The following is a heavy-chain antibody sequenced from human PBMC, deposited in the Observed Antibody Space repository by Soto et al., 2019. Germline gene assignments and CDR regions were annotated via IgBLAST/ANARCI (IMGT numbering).Heavy chain of an antibody. CDR3: AKLTYSDLWSGSHDS. CDR1: GFTFSSRA. J-gene: IGHJ4*02. Sequence: PGGSLILSCAAAGFTFSSRAMSWVRQAPGKGLDWVSIISASGDNTYYADSVKGRFTISRDNSKNTLYLQVNSLRAEDTAVYYCAKLTYSDLWSGSHDSWGQGTLVTVSS. D-gene: IGHD3-3*01. CDR2: ISASGDNT. V-gene: IGHV3-23*01.